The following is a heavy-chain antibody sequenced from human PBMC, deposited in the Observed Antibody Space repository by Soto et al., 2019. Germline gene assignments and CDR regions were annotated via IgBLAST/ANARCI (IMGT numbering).Heavy chain of an antibody. CDR3: AGTARRYNWLDP. Sequence: SETLSLTCTVSGGSISSYYWSWIRQPPGKGLEWIGYIYYSGSTNYNPSLKSRVTISVDTSKNQFSLKLSSVTAADTAVYYCAGTARRYNWLDPWGQGTLVTVSS. J-gene: IGHJ5*02. V-gene: IGHV4-59*01. CDR1: GGSISSYY. CDR2: IYYSGST.